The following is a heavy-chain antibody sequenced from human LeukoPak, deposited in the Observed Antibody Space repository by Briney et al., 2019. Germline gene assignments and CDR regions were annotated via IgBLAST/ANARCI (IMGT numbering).Heavy chain of an antibody. CDR1: GFTFSDYY. CDR2: ISSSSSYT. CDR3: ARNVLLWFGELSHFDY. V-gene: IGHV3-11*03. J-gene: IGHJ4*02. Sequence: PGGSLRLPCAASGFTFSDYYMSWIRQAPGKGLEWVSYISSSSSYTNYADSVKGRFTISRDNAKNSLYLQVNSLRAEDTAVYYCARNVLLWFGELSHFDYWGQGTLVTVSS. D-gene: IGHD3-10*01.